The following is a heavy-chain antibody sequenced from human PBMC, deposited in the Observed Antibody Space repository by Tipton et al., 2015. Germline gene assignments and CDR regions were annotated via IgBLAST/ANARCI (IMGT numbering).Heavy chain of an antibody. Sequence: GLVKPSETLSLTCTVSGGPITSSAYYWGWIRQPPGKGLEWIGSVYYNGNTKYNPSLKGRVTILVDTSKNQFSLKMSSVTAADTAVYFCARDLERGMDVWGQGTTVTV. CDR1: GGPITSSAYY. CDR3: ARDLERGMDV. J-gene: IGHJ6*02. V-gene: IGHV4-39*07. CDR2: VYYNGNT. D-gene: IGHD1-1*01.